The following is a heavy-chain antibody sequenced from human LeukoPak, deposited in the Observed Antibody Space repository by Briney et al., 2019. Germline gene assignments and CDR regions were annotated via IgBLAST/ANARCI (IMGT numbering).Heavy chain of an antibody. CDR3: ARELFGSGSCPDY. Sequence: QTGGSLRPSCTAPGFTFSSYAIHWIRQAPGKGLEWVALVRHDGSNKYYADSVKGRFTISRDNSKNTVYLQMNSLRAEDTAVYYCARELFGSGSCPDYWGQGTLVTASS. CDR1: GFTFSSYA. J-gene: IGHJ4*02. V-gene: IGHV3-33*01. D-gene: IGHD3-10*01. CDR2: VRHDGSNK.